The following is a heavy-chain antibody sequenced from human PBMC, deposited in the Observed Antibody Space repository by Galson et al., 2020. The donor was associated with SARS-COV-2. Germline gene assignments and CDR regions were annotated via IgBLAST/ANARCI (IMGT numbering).Heavy chain of an antibody. J-gene: IGHJ3*02. CDR3: ARGQQQLDDAFDI. V-gene: IGHV3-33*01. CDR2: IWYDGSNK. D-gene: IGHD6-13*01. CDR1: GFTFSSYG. Sequence: TGGSLRLSCAASGFTFSSYGMHWVRQAPGKGLEWVAVIWYDGSNKYYADSGKGRFTISRDNSKNTLYLQMNSLRAEDTAVYYCARGQQQLDDAFDIWGQGTMVTVSS.